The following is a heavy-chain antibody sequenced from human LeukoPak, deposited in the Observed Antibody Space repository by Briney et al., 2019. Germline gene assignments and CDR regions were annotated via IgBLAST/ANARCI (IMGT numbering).Heavy chain of an antibody. CDR1: GYTFTSYG. D-gene: IGHD6-6*01. J-gene: IGHJ6*03. CDR3: ARVPQLVGYYYYYYMDV. Sequence: GASVKVSCKASGYTFTSYGISWVRQAPGQGLEWMGWISAYNGNTNYAQKLQGRVTMTTDTSTSTAYMELRSLRSDDTAVYYCARVPQLVGYYYYYYMDVWGKGTTVTVSS. V-gene: IGHV1-18*01. CDR2: ISAYNGNT.